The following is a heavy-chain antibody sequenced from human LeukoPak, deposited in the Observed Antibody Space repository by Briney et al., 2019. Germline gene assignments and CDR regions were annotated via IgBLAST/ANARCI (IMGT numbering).Heavy chain of an antibody. V-gene: IGHV3-33*01. CDR2: IWYDGSNK. CDR1: GFTFRNHG. Sequence: GGSLRLSCAASGFTFRNHGMHWIRQAPGKGLEWVAIIWYDGSNKYYAASVNGRFTISRDNSKNTLHLQMNSLRDDDTAVYYCVRDRGALQYFDYWGQGTLVTVSS. CDR3: VRDRGALQYFDY. J-gene: IGHJ4*02. D-gene: IGHD2/OR15-2a*01.